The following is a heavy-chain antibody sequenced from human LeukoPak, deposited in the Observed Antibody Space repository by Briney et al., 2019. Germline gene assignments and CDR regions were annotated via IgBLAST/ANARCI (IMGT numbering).Heavy chain of an antibody. CDR1: GFNFDAYA. D-gene: IGHD3-10*01. CDR3: AKDKAGTIVWYGRWAIGLFDY. J-gene: IGHJ4*02. Sequence: GGSLRLSCAASGFNFDAYAMHWVRQAPGKGLQWVSLISADGGSTYYGDSVKGRFTISRDNSKNSLYLQMNSLTTEDTAFHYCAKDKAGTIVWYGRWAIGLFDYWGQGTLLTVSS. CDR2: ISADGGST. V-gene: IGHV3-43*02.